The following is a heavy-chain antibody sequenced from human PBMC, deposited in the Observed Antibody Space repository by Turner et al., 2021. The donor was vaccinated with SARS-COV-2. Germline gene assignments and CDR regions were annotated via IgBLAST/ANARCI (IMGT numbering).Heavy chain of an antibody. CDR3: ARDMGPVGRDAFDI. CDR1: GFTFSSYG. CDR2: IWYDGSNE. D-gene: IGHD1-26*01. Sequence: QVQLVESGGGVVQPGRSLRLSCAASGFTFSSYGMHWVRQAPGKGLECVAVIWYDGSNEYYADSVKGRFTISRDNSKNTLYLQMNSLRAEDTAVYYCARDMGPVGRDAFDIWGQGTMVTISS. J-gene: IGHJ3*02. V-gene: IGHV3-33*01.